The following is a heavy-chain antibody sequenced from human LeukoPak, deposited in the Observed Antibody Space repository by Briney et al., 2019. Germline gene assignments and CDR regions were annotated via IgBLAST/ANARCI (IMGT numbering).Heavy chain of an antibody. D-gene: IGHD3-22*01. CDR1: GFIFSDYY. CDR3: AREPYYDSSGYCLDY. Sequence: GSLRLSCAASGFIFSDYYMSWIRQAPGKGLEWVSYISSSGSIIYYADSVKGRFTISRDNAKNSLYLQMNSLRVEDTAVYYCAREPYYDSSGYCLDYWGQGTLVTVSS. CDR2: ISSSGSII. V-gene: IGHV3-11*01. J-gene: IGHJ4*02.